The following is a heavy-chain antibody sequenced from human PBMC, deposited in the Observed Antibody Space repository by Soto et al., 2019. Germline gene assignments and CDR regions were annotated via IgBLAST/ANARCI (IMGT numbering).Heavy chain of an antibody. CDR3: ACIFSGGYSYGFYCYGMDV. Sequence: PSETLSLTCTVSGGSISSSSYYWGWIRQPPGKGLERIGSIFYSGSTYYNPSLKSRVTISVDTSKNQFSLKLTSVTAADTAVYYFACIFSGGYSYGFYCYGMDVWGQGTTVS. J-gene: IGHJ6*02. V-gene: IGHV4-39*01. D-gene: IGHD5-18*01. CDR2: IFYSGST. CDR1: GGSISSSSYY.